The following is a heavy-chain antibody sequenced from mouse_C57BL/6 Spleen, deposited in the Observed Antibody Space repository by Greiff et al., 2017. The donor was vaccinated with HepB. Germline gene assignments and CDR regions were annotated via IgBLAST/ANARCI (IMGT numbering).Heavy chain of an antibody. CDR3: ARSFYDYEDY. J-gene: IGHJ2*01. CDR2: IYPGDGDT. V-gene: IGHV1-82*01. Sequence: QVQLKESGPELVKPGASVKISCKASGYAFSSSWMNWVKQRPGKGLEWIGRIYPGDGDTNYNGKFKGKATLTADKSSCTAYMQLSSLTSEDSAVYFCARSFYDYEDYWGRGTTLTVSS. CDR1: GYAFSSSW. D-gene: IGHD2-4*01.